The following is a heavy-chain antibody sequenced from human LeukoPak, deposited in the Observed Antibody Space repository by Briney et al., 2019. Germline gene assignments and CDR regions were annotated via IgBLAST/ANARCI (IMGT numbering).Heavy chain of an antibody. V-gene: IGHV1-46*01. D-gene: IGHD6-13*01. CDR1: GCTFTSYY. Sequence: ASVKVSCKASGCTFTSYYMHWVRQATGQGLDWMGIINPSGGSTSYAQKFQGRVTMTRDMSTSTVYMELSSLRSEDTAVYYCARTIAAAGTSFDYWGQGTLVTVSS. J-gene: IGHJ4*02. CDR3: ARTIAAAGTSFDY. CDR2: INPSGGST.